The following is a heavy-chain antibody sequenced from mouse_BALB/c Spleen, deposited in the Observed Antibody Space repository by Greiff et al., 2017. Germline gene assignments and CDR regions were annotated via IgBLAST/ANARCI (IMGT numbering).Heavy chain of an antibody. Sequence: EVQLQQSGAELVKPGASVKLSCTASGFNFKDTYMHWVKQRPEQGLEWIGRIDPANGNIKYDPKVQGQATITADTPSNTAYLQLSSLTSEDTAVYYGSRTYAMDYWGQGTSVTVSS. V-gene: IGHV14-3*02. J-gene: IGHJ4*01. CDR2: IDPANGNI. CDR3: SRTYAMDY. CDR1: GFNFKDTY.